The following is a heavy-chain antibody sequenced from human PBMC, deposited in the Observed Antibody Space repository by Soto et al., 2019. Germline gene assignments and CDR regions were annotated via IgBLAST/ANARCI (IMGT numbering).Heavy chain of an antibody. CDR3: ASSTPPTDDIVVVPFNWFDP. Sequence: SVKVSCKASGYTFTSYGISWVRQAPGQGLEWMGWISAYNGNTNYAQKLQGRVTMTTDTSTSTAYMELRSLRSDDTAVYYCASSTPPTDDIVVVPFNWFDPWGQGTLVTVSS. J-gene: IGHJ5*02. D-gene: IGHD2-2*01. CDR2: ISAYNGNT. CDR1: GYTFTSYG. V-gene: IGHV1-18*01.